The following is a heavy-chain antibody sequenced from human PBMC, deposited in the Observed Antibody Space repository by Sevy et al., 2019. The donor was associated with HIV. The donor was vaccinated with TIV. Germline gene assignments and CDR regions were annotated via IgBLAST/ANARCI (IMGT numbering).Heavy chain of an antibody. CDR3: VKDPDYNFWRGDYGMDV. CDR1: GFSFSNSA. CDR2: ISSDGVST. Sequence: GGSLRLSCSGSGFSFSNSAMNWVRQTPGKGLKYVSAISSDGVSTYYTDSVRGRFTISRDNSKNTLYLQMSSLRVEDTAVYYCVKDPDYNFWRGDYGMDVWGQRDHGHRLL. D-gene: IGHD3-3*01. V-gene: IGHV3-64D*06. J-gene: IGHJ6*04.